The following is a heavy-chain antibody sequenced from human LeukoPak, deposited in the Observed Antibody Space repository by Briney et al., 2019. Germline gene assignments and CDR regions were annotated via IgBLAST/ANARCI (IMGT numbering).Heavy chain of an antibody. Sequence: GGSLRLSCAASGFTVSTWVMHWVRQSAGKGLEWVSVIGMAGNTHYLDSVKGRFTISREETTNSLYLQMNSLTAGDTATYYCTREGYSSGRAPVFDIWGQGTTVTVSS. CDR2: IGMAGNT. CDR1: GFTVSTWV. D-gene: IGHD6-19*01. CDR3: TREGYSSGRAPVFDI. V-gene: IGHV3-13*01. J-gene: IGHJ3*02.